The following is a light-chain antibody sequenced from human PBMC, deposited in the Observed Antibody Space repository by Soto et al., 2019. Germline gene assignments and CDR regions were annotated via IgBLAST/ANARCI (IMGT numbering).Light chain of an antibody. CDR3: SPYTNKDTLL. CDR2: DVT. V-gene: IGLV2-14*03. CDR1: SSDVGGYDH. J-gene: IGLJ3*02. Sequence: QSVLTQPASVSGSPGQSITISCTGTSSDVGGYDHVSWYQQHPGKAPKLIIYDVTVRPSGISPRFSGSKSDNTASLAVSGLQPEDEADYYCSPYTNKDTLLFGGGTKVTVL.